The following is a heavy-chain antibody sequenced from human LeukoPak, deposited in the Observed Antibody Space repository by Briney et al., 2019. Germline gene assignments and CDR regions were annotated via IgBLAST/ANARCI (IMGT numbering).Heavy chain of an antibody. CDR3: ARLNGGY. CDR2: IYYTGNT. J-gene: IGHJ4*02. Sequence: SETLSLTCTVSGGSISSDYWSWIRQPPRKGLEWIGYIYYTGNTNYNPSLKGRVTISLDTSKNQFSLKLSSVTAADTAVYYCARLNGGYWGQGTLVTVSS. V-gene: IGHV4-59*08. CDR1: GGSISSDY. D-gene: IGHD3-16*01.